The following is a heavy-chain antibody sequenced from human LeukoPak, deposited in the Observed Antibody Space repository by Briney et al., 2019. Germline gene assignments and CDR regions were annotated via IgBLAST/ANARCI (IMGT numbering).Heavy chain of an antibody. Sequence: SQTLSLTCTVSGGSISSGGYYWSWIRQHPGKGLEWIGDIYYSGTTCYNPSLKSRLTISVDTSKNQFSLKLSSVTAADTAVYYCARVLASSGSRSYDFWGQGTLVIVSS. D-gene: IGHD1-26*01. J-gene: IGHJ4*02. CDR1: GGSISSGGYY. V-gene: IGHV4-31*03. CDR3: ARVLASSGSRSYDF. CDR2: IYYSGTT.